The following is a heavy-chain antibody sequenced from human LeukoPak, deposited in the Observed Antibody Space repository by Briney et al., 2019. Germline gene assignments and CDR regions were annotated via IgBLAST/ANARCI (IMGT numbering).Heavy chain of an antibody. CDR2: IYYSGST. J-gene: IGHJ6*03. Sequence: SETLSLTCTVSGGSISSHYWSWIRQPPGKGLEWIGYIYYSGSTNYNPSLKSRVTISVDTSKNQFSLKLSSVTAADTAVYYCARAPDWLPRYYYYYMDVWGKGTTVTVSS. CDR1: GGSISSHY. CDR3: ARAPDWLPRYYYYYMDV. V-gene: IGHV4-59*11. D-gene: IGHD3/OR15-3a*01.